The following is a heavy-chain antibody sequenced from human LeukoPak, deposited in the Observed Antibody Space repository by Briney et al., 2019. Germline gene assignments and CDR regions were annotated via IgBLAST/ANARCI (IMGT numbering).Heavy chain of an antibody. Sequence: SETLSLTCDVYGGSFSGFYWNWIRQPPGKGLEWIGEIDHSGSTNYNPSLKSRVTISVDRANNQFSLKLSSVTAADTAVYYCARDSYNYGSGSFDYWGQGTLVTVSS. CDR1: GGSFSGFY. V-gene: IGHV4-34*01. J-gene: IGHJ4*02. D-gene: IGHD5-18*01. CDR3: ARDSYNYGSGSFDY. CDR2: IDHSGST.